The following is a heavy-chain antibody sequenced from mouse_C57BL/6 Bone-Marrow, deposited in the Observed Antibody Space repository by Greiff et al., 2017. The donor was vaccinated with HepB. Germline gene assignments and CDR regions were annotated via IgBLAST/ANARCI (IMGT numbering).Heavy chain of an antibody. V-gene: IGHV1-55*01. J-gene: IGHJ2*01. CDR3: ARSPYYDYDVDFDY. CDR2: IYPGSGST. D-gene: IGHD2-4*01. CDR1: GYTFTSYW. Sequence: QVQLQQPGAELVKPGASVKMSCKASGYTFTSYWITWVKQRPGQGLEWIGDIYPGSGSTNYNEKFKSKATLTVDTSSSTAYMQLSSLTSEDSAVYYCARSPYYDYDVDFDYWGQGTTLTVSS.